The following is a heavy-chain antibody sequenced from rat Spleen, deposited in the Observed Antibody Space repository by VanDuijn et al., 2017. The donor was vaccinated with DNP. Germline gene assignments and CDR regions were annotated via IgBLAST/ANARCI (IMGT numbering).Heavy chain of an antibody. CDR2: ISYSGST. CDR1: GYSITVNY. D-gene: IGHD1-12*02. Sequence: EVQLQESGPGLVKPSQSLSLTCSVTGYSITVNYWGWIRKFPGNKMEWIGHISYSGSTSYNPSLKSRISITSHTSQNQFFLQLNSVTTEDTATYYCARLPYFDGSYYYFDYWGQGVMVTISS. J-gene: IGHJ2*01. CDR3: ARLPYFDGSYYYFDY. V-gene: IGHV3-1*01.